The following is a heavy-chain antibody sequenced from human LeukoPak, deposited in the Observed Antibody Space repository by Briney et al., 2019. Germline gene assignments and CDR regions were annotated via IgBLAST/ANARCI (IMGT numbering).Heavy chain of an antibody. CDR2: INANDGNT. D-gene: IGHD5-24*01. Sequence: GASVKVSCKASGYTFTSYGISWVRQAPGQGLEWMAWINANDGNTNYAQNLQGRVTMTTDTSTSTAYMEVGSLRSDDTAVYYCARQDGLYSPIDYWGQGTLVTVSS. J-gene: IGHJ4*02. CDR1: GYTFTSYG. V-gene: IGHV1-18*01. CDR3: ARQDGLYSPIDY.